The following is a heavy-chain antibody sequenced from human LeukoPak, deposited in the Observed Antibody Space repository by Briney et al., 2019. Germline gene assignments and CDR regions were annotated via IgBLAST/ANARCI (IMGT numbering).Heavy chain of an antibody. CDR3: AKGIQWELPLEY. CDR1: GFTFRNYA. Sequence: PGGSLRLSCAASGFTFRNYAMSWVRPAPGEGLEWVSVIRGRGEKTYYAGAAKGRFTISRDNSKNTLYLQMNSLRDVDTAIYYCAKGIQWELPLEYWGQGALVTVSS. V-gene: IGHV3-23*01. CDR2: IRGRGEKT. J-gene: IGHJ4*02. D-gene: IGHD1-26*01.